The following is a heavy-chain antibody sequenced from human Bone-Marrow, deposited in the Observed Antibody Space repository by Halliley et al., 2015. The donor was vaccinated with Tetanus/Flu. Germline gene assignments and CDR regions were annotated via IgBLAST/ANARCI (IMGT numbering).Heavy chain of an antibody. Sequence: WLGNLYYRGGSPYNPSLKGRATMSRDTSTNQFSLKLGSVTAADTAVYYCARHSSSWGENWFDPWGQGTLVTVSS. J-gene: IGHJ5*02. CDR2: LYYRGGS. V-gene: IGHV4-31*02. CDR3: ARHSSSWGENWFDP. D-gene: IGHD6-13*01.